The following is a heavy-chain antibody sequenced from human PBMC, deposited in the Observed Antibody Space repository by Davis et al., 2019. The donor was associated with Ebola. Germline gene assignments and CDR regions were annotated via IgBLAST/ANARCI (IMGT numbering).Heavy chain of an antibody. CDR2: INRDGSTT. D-gene: IGHD5-12*01. CDR3: ASGDGRGSSYDMDV. CDR1: GFTFSSYW. V-gene: IGHV3-74*03. J-gene: IGHJ6*02. Sequence: GESLKISCAASGFTFSSYWMHWVRQAPGKGLVWVSCINRDGSTTTYADSVKGRFTISRDNAKNTLYLQMNSLRAEDTALYYCASGDGRGSSYDMDVWGQGTTVTVSS.